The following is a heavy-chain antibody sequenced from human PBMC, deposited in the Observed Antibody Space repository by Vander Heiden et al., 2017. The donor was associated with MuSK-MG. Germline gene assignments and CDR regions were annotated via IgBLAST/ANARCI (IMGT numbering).Heavy chain of an antibody. V-gene: IGHV5-51*01. CDR3: ARGRKSPGYRSGWLKGVVAFDI. CDR2: IYPGDSDT. J-gene: IGHJ3*02. D-gene: IGHD6-19*01. CDR1: GDSFSPYW. Sequence: EEQLVQSGAEVIKPGESLKISCKGAGDSFSPYWTRWVRQMPGKGLEWMGIIYPGDSDTRYSTSFRGQVTISVDKSISTAYLQWSSLKASDTAMYYCARGRKSPGYRSGWLKGVVAFDIWGQGTVVTVSS.